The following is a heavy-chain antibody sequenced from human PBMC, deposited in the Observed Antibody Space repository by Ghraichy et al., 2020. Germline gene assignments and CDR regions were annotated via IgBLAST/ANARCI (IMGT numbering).Heavy chain of an antibody. CDR3: TRHGGYNFPD. J-gene: IGHJ4*02. D-gene: IGHD2/OR15-2a*01. CDR2: THHTTGT. Sequence: SQTLSLTCAVSGVSISSNYWWRWVREPPGKGLECVAETHHTTGTNYNPSLRSRVTMSVDKSNNQLTLRLSSVTAADTALYYCTRHGGYNFPDWGQGTLVTVSS. V-gene: IGHV4-4*02. CDR1: GVSISSNYW.